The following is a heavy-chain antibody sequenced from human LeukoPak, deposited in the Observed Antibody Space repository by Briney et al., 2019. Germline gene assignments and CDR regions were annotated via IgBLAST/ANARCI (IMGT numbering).Heavy chain of an antibody. CDR3: ARDIYSSGWTNFNYYYYYGMDV. CDR1: GFTFSIYA. J-gene: IGHJ6*02. V-gene: IGHV3-30-3*01. D-gene: IGHD6-19*01. CDR2: ISYDGNNK. Sequence: GGSLRLSCAASGFTFSIYAMHWVRQAPAKGLECVAVISYDGNNKYYADSVKGRFTISRDNSKNTLYLQMNSLRAEDTAVYYCARDIYSSGWTNFNYYYYYGMDVWGQGTTVTVSS.